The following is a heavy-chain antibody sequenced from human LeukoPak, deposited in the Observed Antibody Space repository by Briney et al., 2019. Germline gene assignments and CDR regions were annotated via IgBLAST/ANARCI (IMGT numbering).Heavy chain of an antibody. D-gene: IGHD6-13*01. CDR1: GFSLSSYW. V-gene: IGHV3-74*01. CDR2: INSDGSTT. CDR3: ARRQYRSSWYYFDY. J-gene: IGHJ4*02. Sequence: GGSLRLSCAASGFSLSSYWMHWVRHAPGKGLVWVSRINSDGSTTNYADSVKGRFTISRDNAKNTLYLQMNSLRAEDAAVYYCARRQYRSSWYYFDYWGQGTLVTVSS.